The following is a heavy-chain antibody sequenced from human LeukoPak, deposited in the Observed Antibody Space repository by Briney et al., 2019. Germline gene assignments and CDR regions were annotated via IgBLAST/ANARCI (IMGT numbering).Heavy chain of an antibody. CDR1: GFTFSDYA. CDR3: AKAYSYGSGYFYSHFDH. D-gene: IGHD3-10*01. Sequence: PGGSLRLSCVASGFTFSDYAMTWLRQAPGKGPEWVSTTSAIGDRTHYADSVKGRFSMSRDNSKSSLYLDLSSLRAEDTAIYYCAKAYSYGSGYFYSHFDHWGQGTLVTVSS. J-gene: IGHJ4*02. CDR2: TSAIGDRT. V-gene: IGHV3-23*01.